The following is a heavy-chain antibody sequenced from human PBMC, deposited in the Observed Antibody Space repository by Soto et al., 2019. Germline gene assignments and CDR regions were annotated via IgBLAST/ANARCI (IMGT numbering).Heavy chain of an antibody. CDR3: ARIVGFLEWSTYYMDV. CDR2: IWYDGSNK. J-gene: IGHJ6*03. V-gene: IGHV3-33*01. D-gene: IGHD3-3*01. CDR1: GFTFSSYG. Sequence: GESLKISCAASGFTFSSYGMHWVRQAPGKGLEWVAVIWYDGSNKYYADSVKGRFTISRDNSKNTLYLQMHSLRAEDTAVYYCARIVGFLEWSTYYMDVWGKGTTVTVSS.